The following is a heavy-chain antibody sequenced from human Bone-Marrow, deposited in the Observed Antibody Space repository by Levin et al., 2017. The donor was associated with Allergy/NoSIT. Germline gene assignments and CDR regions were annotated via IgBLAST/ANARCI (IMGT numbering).Heavy chain of an antibody. V-gene: IGHV3-23*01. CDR2: LDGSSGKT. Sequence: GESLKISCRISGFIFADYAMSWVRRAPGRGLEWVSSLDGSSGKTLYADSVKGRFTISREYSKDTLFLQMSSLRAEDTAVYYCARKRGSSWYLWFDPWGQGTLVTVSS. D-gene: IGHD6-13*01. CDR3: ARKRGSSWYLWFDP. J-gene: IGHJ5*02. CDR1: GFIFADYA.